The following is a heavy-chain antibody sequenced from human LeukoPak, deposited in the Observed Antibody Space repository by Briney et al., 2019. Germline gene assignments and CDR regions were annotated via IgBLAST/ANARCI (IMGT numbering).Heavy chain of an antibody. V-gene: IGHV1-69*06. CDR3: ARVYGSGSYSMDY. Sequence: SVKVSCKASGGTFSSYAISWVRQAPGQGLEWMGGIIPIFGTANYAQKFQGRVTITADKSTSTAYMELSSLRSEDTAVYYCARVYGSGSYSMDYWGQGTLVTVSS. CDR1: GGTFSSYA. J-gene: IGHJ4*02. D-gene: IGHD3-10*01. CDR2: IIPIFGTA.